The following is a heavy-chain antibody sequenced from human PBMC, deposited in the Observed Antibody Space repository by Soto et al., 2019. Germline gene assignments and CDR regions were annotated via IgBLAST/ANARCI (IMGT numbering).Heavy chain of an antibody. V-gene: IGHV4-39*01. D-gene: IGHD1-20*01. CDR1: GGSISSSSYY. Sequence: SETLSLPCTVSGGSISSSSYYWGWIRQPPGKGLEWIGSIYYSGSTYYNPSLKSRVTISVDTSKNQFSLKLSSVTAADTAVYYCARRKITVYYFDYWGQGTLVTVSS. J-gene: IGHJ4*02. CDR3: ARRKITVYYFDY. CDR2: IYYSGST.